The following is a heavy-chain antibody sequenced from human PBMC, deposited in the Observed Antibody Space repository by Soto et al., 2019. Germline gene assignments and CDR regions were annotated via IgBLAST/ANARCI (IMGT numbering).Heavy chain of an antibody. CDR3: TTGLGVGGSPSGLAFDT. Sequence: EVQLVESGGGLVKPGGSLRLSCAASGFTFSNAWMSWVRQAPGKGLEWVGRIKSKTDGGTTDYAAPVKGRFTISRDDSKNTLYLQMNSLKTEATTVYYCTTGLGVGGSPSGLAFDTWGQGTMVTVSS. D-gene: IGHD2-15*01. CDR1: GFTFSNAW. J-gene: IGHJ3*02. CDR2: IKSKTDGGTT. V-gene: IGHV3-15*01.